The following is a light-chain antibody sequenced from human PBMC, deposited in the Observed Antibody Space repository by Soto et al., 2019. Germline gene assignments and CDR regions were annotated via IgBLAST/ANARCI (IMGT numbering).Light chain of an antibody. CDR2: AAS. J-gene: IGKJ4*01. CDR1: QGISNF. CDR3: QKYNSAPSLT. Sequence: DIQMTQSTSSLSASVGDRVTITCRASQGISNFLAWYQQRPGKVPKVLIYAASTLQSGVPSRFSGSGSGTDITRTISSLQPEDVATYYCQKYNSAPSLTFGGGTKVEIK. V-gene: IGKV1-27*01.